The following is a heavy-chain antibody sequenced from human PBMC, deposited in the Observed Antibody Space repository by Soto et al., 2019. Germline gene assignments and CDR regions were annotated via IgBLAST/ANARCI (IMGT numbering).Heavy chain of an antibody. V-gene: IGHV1-69*13. D-gene: IGHD5-18*01. CDR2: IIPMFGTP. Sequence: SVKVSCKASGYTFTGYYMHWVRQAPGQGLEWVGWIIPMFGTPNYAQKFQERITIIADEGTSTVYMELSSLTSEDTAVYYCARDSTAMIMSSFDYWGQGTLVTVSS. J-gene: IGHJ4*01. CDR3: ARDSTAMIMSSFDY. CDR1: GYTFTGYY.